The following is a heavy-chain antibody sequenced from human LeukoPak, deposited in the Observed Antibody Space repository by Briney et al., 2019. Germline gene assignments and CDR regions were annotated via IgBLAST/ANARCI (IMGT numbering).Heavy chain of an antibody. J-gene: IGHJ4*02. Sequence: ASVKVSCKASGYTFTGYYMHWVRQAPGQGLEWMGWINPNSGGTNYAQKFQGRVTMTRDTSISTAYMELSRLRSDDTAVYYCARGPDYYDSSGYYYAQEVDYWGQGTLVTVSS. CDR3: ARGPDYYDSSGYYYAQEVDY. CDR1: GYTFTGYY. D-gene: IGHD3-22*01. CDR2: INPNSGGT. V-gene: IGHV1-2*02.